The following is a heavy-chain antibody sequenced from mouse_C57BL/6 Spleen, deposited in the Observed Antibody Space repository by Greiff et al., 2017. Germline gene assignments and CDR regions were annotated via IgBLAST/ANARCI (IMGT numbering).Heavy chain of an antibody. CDR3: ARPNSNQYYFDY. D-gene: IGHD4-1*02. CDR1: GYTFTSYG. Sequence: VQLQQSGAELARPGASVKLSCKASGYTFTSYGISWVKQRTGQGLEWIGEIYPRSGNTYYNEKFKGKATLTADKSSSTAYMELRSLTSEDSAVYFCARPNSNQYYFDYWGQGTTLTVSS. V-gene: IGHV1-81*01. J-gene: IGHJ2*01. CDR2: IYPRSGNT.